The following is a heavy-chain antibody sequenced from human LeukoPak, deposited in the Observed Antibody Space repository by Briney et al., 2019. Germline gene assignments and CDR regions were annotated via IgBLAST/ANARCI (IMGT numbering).Heavy chain of an antibody. CDR3: ARGPAILDYFAY. V-gene: IGHV3-30-3*01. Sequence: GGSLRLSCAASGFTFSSYAMHWVRQAPGKGLEWVAVISYDGSNKYYADSVKGRFTISRDNSKNTLYLQMNSLRAEYTAVYNFARGPAILDYFAYWGQGPWSPSPQ. D-gene: IGHD2-21*02. CDR1: GFTFSSYA. CDR2: ISYDGSNK. J-gene: IGHJ4*02.